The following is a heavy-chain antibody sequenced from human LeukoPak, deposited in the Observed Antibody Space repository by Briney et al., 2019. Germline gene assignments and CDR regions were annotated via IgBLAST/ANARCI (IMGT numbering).Heavy chain of an antibody. CDR3: ARDDVRNDYYYYGMDV. CDR2: INPNSGGT. J-gene: IGHJ6*02. CDR1: GYTFTGYY. Sequence: ASVKVSCKASGYTFTGYYMHWVRQAPGQGLAWLGWINPNSGGTNYAQKFQGRVTMTRDTSISTAYMELSRLRSDDTAVYYCARDDVRNDYYYYGMDVWGQGTTVTVSS. V-gene: IGHV1-2*02.